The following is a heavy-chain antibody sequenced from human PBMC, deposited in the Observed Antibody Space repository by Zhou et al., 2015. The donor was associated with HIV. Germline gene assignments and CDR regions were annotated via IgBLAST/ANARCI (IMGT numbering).Heavy chain of an antibody. CDR1: GFTVSSNY. Sequence: EVQLVESGGGLIQPGGSLRLSCAASGFTVSSNYMSWVRQAPGKGLEWVSVIYSGGSTYYADSVKGRFTISRDNSKNTLYLQMNSLRAEDTAVYYCAREGTVTPDAFDIWGQGTMVTVSS. CDR2: IYSGGST. D-gene: IGHD4-17*01. CDR3: AREGTVTPDAFDI. J-gene: IGHJ3*02. V-gene: IGHV3-53*01.